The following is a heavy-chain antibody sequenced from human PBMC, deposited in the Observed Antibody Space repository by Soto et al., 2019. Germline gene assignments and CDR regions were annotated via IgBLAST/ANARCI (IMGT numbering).Heavy chain of an antibody. CDR2: IYYSGGT. CDR1: GDSISSDGYY. CDR3: ARRHDPLTGPDAFSV. D-gene: IGHD3-9*01. J-gene: IGHJ3*01. V-gene: IGHV4-31*03. Sequence: QVQLLESGPGVVKPSQTLSLTCTVSGDSISSDGYYWSWIRQHPGKGLEWLGDIYYSGGTSYNPSPNPSLTSRITMSIDTAESQLSLKMASVTTADTAVYYCARRHDPLTGPDAFSVWCPGTMVHVS.